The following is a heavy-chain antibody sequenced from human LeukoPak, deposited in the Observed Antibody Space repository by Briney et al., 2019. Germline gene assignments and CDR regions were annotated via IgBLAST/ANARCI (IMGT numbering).Heavy chain of an antibody. CDR3: ARRKIVGGAFDI. CDR2: IYTSGST. Sequence: SETLSLTCTVSGGSISSYYWSWIRQPAGKGLEWIGRIYTSGSTTYNPSLKSRVTMSVDTSKNQFSLRLSSVTAADTAVYYCARRKIVGGAFDIWGQGTMVTVSS. J-gene: IGHJ3*02. V-gene: IGHV4-4*07. CDR1: GGSISSYY. D-gene: IGHD2/OR15-2a*01.